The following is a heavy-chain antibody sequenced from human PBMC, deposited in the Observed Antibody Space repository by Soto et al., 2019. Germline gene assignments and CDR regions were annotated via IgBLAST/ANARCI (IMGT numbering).Heavy chain of an antibody. CDR3: ARDPALFSGRRKWGDYYGMDV. Sequence: GGSLRLSCAASGFTFSSYGMHWVRQAPGKGLEWVAVIWYDGSNKYYADSVKGRFTISRDNSKNTLYLQMNSLRAEDTAVYYCARDPALFSGRRKWGDYYGMDVWGQGTTVTVSS. D-gene: IGHD1-26*01. CDR1: GFTFSSYG. V-gene: IGHV3-33*01. CDR2: IWYDGSNK. J-gene: IGHJ6*02.